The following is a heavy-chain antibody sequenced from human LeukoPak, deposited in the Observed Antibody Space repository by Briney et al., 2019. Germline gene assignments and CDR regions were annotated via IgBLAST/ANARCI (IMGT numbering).Heavy chain of an antibody. Sequence: SVKVSCKASGGTFSSYAISWVRQAPGQGSDWIGRIIPIFGTANYAQKFQSRVTITTDEFTSTAYMDLSTLRSVDTAVYYWARRFSHRGSYDFDYWGEGTLVAVSS. CDR1: GGTFSSYA. CDR3: ARRFSHRGSYDFDY. V-gene: IGHV1-69*05. D-gene: IGHD1-26*01. J-gene: IGHJ4*02. CDR2: IIPIFGTA.